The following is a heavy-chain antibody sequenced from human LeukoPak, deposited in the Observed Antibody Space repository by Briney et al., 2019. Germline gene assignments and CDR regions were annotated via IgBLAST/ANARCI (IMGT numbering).Heavy chain of an antibody. CDR3: ARRVLRYFDY. Sequence: KPSETLSLTCAVYGGSFSGYYWSWIRQPPGKGLEWIGEINHRGSTNYNPSLKSRVTVSLDTSKNQFSLKLSSVTAADTAVYYCARRVLRYFDYWGQGTLVTVSS. D-gene: IGHD3-9*01. CDR2: INHRGST. V-gene: IGHV4-34*01. CDR1: GGSFSGYY. J-gene: IGHJ4*02.